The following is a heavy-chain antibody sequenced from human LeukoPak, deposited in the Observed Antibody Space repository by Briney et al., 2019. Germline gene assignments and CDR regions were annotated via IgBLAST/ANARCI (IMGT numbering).Heavy chain of an antibody. CDR1: GDSISGSGYY. Sequence: PSETLSLTCTVSGDSISGSGYYWNWIRQHPGKGLEWFGYIYYSGITYYNPSLKSRVTMSVDSSKNQFSLKLSSVTAADTAVYYCARVEGSWAFDIWGQGTMVTVSS. V-gene: IGHV4-31*03. D-gene: IGHD3-10*01. CDR3: ARVEGSWAFDI. CDR2: IYYSGIT. J-gene: IGHJ3*02.